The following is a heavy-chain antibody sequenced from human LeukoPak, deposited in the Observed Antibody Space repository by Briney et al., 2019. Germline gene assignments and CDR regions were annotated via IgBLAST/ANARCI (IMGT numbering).Heavy chain of an antibody. D-gene: IGHD6-13*01. J-gene: IGHJ4*02. CDR1: GCSFTSYW. V-gene: IGHV5-51*01. CDR3: ARRSDDYSSDY. CDR2: IYPGDSDT. Sequence: GGALQISCKGSGCSFTSYWIGWVRRMPGKGLEGMGIIYPGDSDTRYSPSFQGQVTISADKSISTAYLQWSSLKASDTAMYYCARRSDDYSSDYWGQGTLVTVSS.